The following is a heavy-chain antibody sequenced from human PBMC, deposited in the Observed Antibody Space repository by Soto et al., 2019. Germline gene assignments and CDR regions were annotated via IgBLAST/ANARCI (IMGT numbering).Heavy chain of an antibody. D-gene: IGHD1-26*01. CDR2: ISYDGSNK. V-gene: IGHV3-30-3*01. CDR1: GFTFSSYA. J-gene: IGHJ4*02. CDR3: ARDSQIVGATMSFDY. Sequence: PGGSLRLSCAASGFTFSSYAMHWVRQAPGKGLEWVAVISYDGSNKYYADSVKGRFTISRDNSKNTLYLQMNSLRAEDTAVYYCARDSQIVGATMSFDYWGQGTLVTVSS.